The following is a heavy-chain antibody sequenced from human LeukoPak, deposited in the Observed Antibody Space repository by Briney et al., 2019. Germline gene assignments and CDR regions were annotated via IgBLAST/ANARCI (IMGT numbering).Heavy chain of an antibody. CDR3: AGLQGQWLLHDY. J-gene: IGHJ4*02. V-gene: IGHV4-59*01. Sequence: SETLSLTCTVSGGSISSYYWSWIRQPPGKGLEWIGYIYYSGNTNYNPSLKSRVTISVDTSRNQFSLKVTSVTAADTAVYYCAGLQGQWLLHDYWGQGTLVTVSS. CDR1: GGSISSYY. D-gene: IGHD6-19*01. CDR2: IYYSGNT.